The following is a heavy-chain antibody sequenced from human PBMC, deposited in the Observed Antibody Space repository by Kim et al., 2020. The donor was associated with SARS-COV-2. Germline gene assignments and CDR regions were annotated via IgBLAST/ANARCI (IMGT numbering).Heavy chain of an antibody. D-gene: IGHD3-22*01. CDR1: GGSFSGYY. J-gene: IGHJ6*02. CDR3: ARGTMIVGKDYYYYYGMDV. V-gene: IGHV4-34*01. Sequence: SETLSLNCAVYGGSFSGYYWSWIRQPPGKGLEWIGEINHSGSTNYNPSLKSRVTISVDTSKNQFSLKLSSVTAADTAVYYCARGTMIVGKDYYYYYGMDVWGQGTTVTVSS. CDR2: INHSGST.